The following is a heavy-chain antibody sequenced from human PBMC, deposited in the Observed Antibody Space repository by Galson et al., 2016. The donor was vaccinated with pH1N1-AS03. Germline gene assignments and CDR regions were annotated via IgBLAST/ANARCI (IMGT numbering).Heavy chain of an antibody. CDR2: IRAKAYNYAT. CDR3: PRHPRRAAGGLGGFDP. Sequence: SLRLSCAASGFNFSASAMHWVRQTSGKGLEWIGRIRAKAYNYATEYAAPVRGRFTISKDDSKNTAFLQMNSLKIEDTAVYYCPRHPRRAAGGLGGFDPWGQGTLVTVSS. CDR1: GFNFSASA. J-gene: IGHJ5*02. D-gene: IGHD6-13*01. V-gene: IGHV3-73*01.